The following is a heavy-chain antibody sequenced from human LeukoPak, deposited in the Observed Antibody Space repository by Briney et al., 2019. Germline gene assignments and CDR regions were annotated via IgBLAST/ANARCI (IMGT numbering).Heavy chain of an antibody. CDR2: IHHSGST. CDR1: GDSISRGYH. D-gene: IGHD1-1*01. V-gene: IGHV4-38-2*01. Sequence: SETLSLTCAVSGDSISRGYHWDWIRQPPGKVLEWIGSIHHSGSTYYNPSLKSRVTISVDTSKNQFSLKLSSVTAADTAVYYCARIDWNPDYWGQGTLVTVSS. J-gene: IGHJ4*02. CDR3: ARIDWNPDY.